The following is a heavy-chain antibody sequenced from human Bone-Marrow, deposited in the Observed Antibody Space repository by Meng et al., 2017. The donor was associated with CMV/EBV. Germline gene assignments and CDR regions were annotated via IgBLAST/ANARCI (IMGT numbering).Heavy chain of an antibody. D-gene: IGHD5-18*01. J-gene: IGHJ4*02. CDR2: IYTSGST. CDR1: GGSISSYY. Sequence: QGTLQGSGPGLVKPSETLSLTCTVSGGSISSYYWSWIRQPAGKGLEWIGRIYTSGSTNYNPSLKSRVTMSVDTSKNQFSLKLSSVTAADTAVYYCARTQDTAMVAYYFDYWGQGTLVTVSS. V-gene: IGHV4-4*07. CDR3: ARTQDTAMVAYYFDY.